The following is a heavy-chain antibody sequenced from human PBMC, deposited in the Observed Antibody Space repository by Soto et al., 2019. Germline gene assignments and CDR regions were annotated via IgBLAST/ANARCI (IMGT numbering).Heavy chain of an antibody. J-gene: IGHJ6*02. V-gene: IGHV1-3*01. CDR2: INAGNGNT. Sequence: QVHLVQSGAEVKNPGASVKVSCKASGYTFTTYAIHWVRQAPGQRLEWMGWINAGNGNTKYSQKFQGRVTITRDTSASTAYMDLSSLRSEDTAVYYCARVSYDYDTSGSRGLDVWGQGTTVTVSS. CDR1: GYTFTTYA. CDR3: ARVSYDYDTSGSRGLDV. D-gene: IGHD3-22*01.